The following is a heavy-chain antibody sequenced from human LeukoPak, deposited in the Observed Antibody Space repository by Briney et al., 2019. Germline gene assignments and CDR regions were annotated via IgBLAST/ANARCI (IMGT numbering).Heavy chain of an antibody. D-gene: IGHD2-15*01. J-gene: IGHJ6*02. Sequence: GGSLRLSCAASGFTFNTYGMNWVRQAPGKGLEWVAIIWYDGSDKYYAEPVKGRSTISRDNSKNTLYLQVNSLRAEDTAVYYCARVGCTGGSCLAYNYYAMDVWGQGTTVTVSS. V-gene: IGHV3-33*01. CDR3: ARVGCTGGSCLAYNYYAMDV. CDR2: IWYDGSDK. CDR1: GFTFNTYG.